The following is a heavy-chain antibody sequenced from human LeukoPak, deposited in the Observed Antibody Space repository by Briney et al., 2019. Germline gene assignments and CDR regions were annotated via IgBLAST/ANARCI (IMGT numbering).Heavy chain of an antibody. V-gene: IGHV4-61*01. D-gene: IGHD5/OR15-5a*01. J-gene: IGHJ4*02. CDR1: GGSVSGGSHY. CDR3: ASGQFLVSNDY. Sequence: SETLSLTCTVSGGSVSGGSHYWSWIRQPPGKGLEWIGYFYYTGSTNYNPSLKSRVTISVDTSKNQFSLRLSSVTAADTAVYYCASGQFLVSNDYWGQGILVTVSS. CDR2: FYYTGST.